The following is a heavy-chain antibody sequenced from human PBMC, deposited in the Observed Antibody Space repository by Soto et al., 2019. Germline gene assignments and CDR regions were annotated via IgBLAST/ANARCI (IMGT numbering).Heavy chain of an antibody. CDR3: ASVLGSGYCTNDACRTAMGV. V-gene: IGHV1-2*04. Sequence: ASVKVSCKASGYTFTGYYMHWVRQAPGQGLEWMGWINPNSGGTNYAQKFQGWVTMTRDTSISTAYMELSRLRSDDTAVYYCASVLGSGYCTNDACRTAMGVWGQGTPVTVSS. J-gene: IGHJ6*02. D-gene: IGHD2-8*01. CDR1: GYTFTGYY. CDR2: INPNSGGT.